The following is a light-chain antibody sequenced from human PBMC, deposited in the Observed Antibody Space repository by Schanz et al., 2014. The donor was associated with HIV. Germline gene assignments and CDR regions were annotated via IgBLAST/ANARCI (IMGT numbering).Light chain of an antibody. J-gene: IGLJ2*01. CDR2: DVS. CDR3: SSYAGSNTVV. Sequence: SALTQPASVSGSPGQSITISCTGTSSDVGGYNYVSWYQQHPGKAPKLMIYDVSNRPSGVSNRFSGSKSGNTASLTVSGLQADDEADYYCSSYAGSNTVVFGGGTKLTVL. CDR1: SSDVGGYNY. V-gene: IGLV2-14*01.